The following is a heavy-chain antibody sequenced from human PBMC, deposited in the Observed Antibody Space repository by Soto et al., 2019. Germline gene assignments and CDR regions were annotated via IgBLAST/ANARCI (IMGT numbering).Heavy chain of an antibody. D-gene: IGHD5-12*01. J-gene: IGHJ4*02. CDR2: ISGSGGST. V-gene: IGHV3-23*01. CDR1: GFTFSSYA. CDR3: AKHRAREYSGYDFDY. Sequence: GGSLRLSCAASGFTFSSYAMSWVRQAPGKGLEWVSAISGSGGSTYYADSVKGRFTISRDNSKNTLYLQMNSLRAEDTAVYYCAKHRAREYSGYDFDYWGQGTLVTVPS.